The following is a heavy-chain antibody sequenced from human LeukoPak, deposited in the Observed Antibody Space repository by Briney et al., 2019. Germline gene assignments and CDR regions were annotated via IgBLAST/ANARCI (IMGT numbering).Heavy chain of an antibody. CDR2: IYHSGST. J-gene: IGHJ4*02. CDR3: ARVGLITGTPEYFDY. CDR1: GYSISSGYY. D-gene: IGHD1-20*01. Sequence: PSETLSLTCTVSGYSISSGYYWGWIRQPPGKGLEWIGSIYHSGSTYYNPSLKSRVTISVDTSKNQLSLNLISVTATDTAFYYWARVGLITGTPEYFDYWGQGPLVTVSS. V-gene: IGHV4-38-2*02.